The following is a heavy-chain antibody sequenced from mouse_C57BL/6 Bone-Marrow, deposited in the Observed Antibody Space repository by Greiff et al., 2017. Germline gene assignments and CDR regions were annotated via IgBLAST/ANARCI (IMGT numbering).Heavy chain of an antibody. J-gene: IGHJ3*01. Sequence: QRQQSVAELVKPGASVKLSCKASGYTFTSYWMHWVKQRPGQGLEWIGMIHPNSGSTNYNEKFKRKATLTVAKSSSTAYMQLSSLTSEHSAVYYCAREVNWGPFAYWGQGTLVT. CDR2: IHPNSGST. V-gene: IGHV1-64*01. CDR1: GYTFTSYW. CDR3: AREVNWGPFAY. D-gene: IGHD4-1*01.